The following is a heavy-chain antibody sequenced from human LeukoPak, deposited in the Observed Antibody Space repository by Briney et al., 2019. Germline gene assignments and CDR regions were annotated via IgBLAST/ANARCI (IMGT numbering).Heavy chain of an antibody. D-gene: IGHD6-19*01. Sequence: GGSLRLSCAASGFTFNRDWTAWVRQARGKGLEWVANIKEDGSEKNYVDSVKGRFTISRDNAVNSVYLQMNDLRAEDTGVYYCATKEPSTSGWSYWGQGTLVTVSS. CDR3: ATKEPSTSGWSY. CDR1: GFTFNRDW. V-gene: IGHV3-7*01. J-gene: IGHJ4*02. CDR2: IKEDGSEK.